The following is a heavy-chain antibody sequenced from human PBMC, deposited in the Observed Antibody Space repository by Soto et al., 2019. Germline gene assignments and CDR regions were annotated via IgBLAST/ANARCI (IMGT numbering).Heavy chain of an antibody. V-gene: IGHV1-69*06. CDR1: GVTFSSYA. CDR3: ARAREWALQARGLAE. D-gene: IGHD3-3*01. Sequence: QVQLVQSGAEVKKPGSSVKFSCKASGVTFSSYAISWVRQAPGQGLEWMGGIIPIFGTANYAQKFQGRVTITADKSTSTAYMELSSLRSEDTAVYYCARAREWALQARGLAEWGQGTLVTVSS. J-gene: IGHJ4*02. CDR2: IIPIFGTA.